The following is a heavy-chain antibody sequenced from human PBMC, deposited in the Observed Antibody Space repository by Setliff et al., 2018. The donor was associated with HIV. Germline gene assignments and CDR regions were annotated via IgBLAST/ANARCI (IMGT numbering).Heavy chain of an antibody. Sequence: GASVKVSCKVSGYSLTDLSIHWVRQAPGKGLEWMGGFDPEGGETVYAQKLQGRVTMTEDTSTDTAYMELSSLRSEDTAVYYCARDIRTIFGVVTSLGWWFDPWGQGTLVTVSS. CDR2: FDPEGGET. D-gene: IGHD3-3*01. CDR3: ARDIRTIFGVVTSLGWWFDP. J-gene: IGHJ5*02. V-gene: IGHV1-24*01. CDR1: GYSLTDLS.